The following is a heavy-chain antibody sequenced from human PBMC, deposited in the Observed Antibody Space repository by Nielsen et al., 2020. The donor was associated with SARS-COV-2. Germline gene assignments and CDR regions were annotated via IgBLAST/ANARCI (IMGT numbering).Heavy chain of an antibody. CDR2: IRYDGSNK. CDR1: GFTFSSYG. J-gene: IGHJ6*02. Sequence: GESLKISCAASGFTFSSYGMHWVRQAPGKGLEWVAFIRYDGSNKYYADSVKGRFTISRDNSKNTLYLQMNSLRAEDTAVYYCARCSVDTAMATDYYGMDVWGQGTTVTVSS. D-gene: IGHD5-18*01. CDR3: ARCSVDTAMATDYYGMDV. V-gene: IGHV3-30*02.